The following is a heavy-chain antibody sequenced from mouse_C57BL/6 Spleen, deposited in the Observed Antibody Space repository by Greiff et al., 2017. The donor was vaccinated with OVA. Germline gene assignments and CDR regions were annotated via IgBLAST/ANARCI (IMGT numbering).Heavy chain of an antibody. CDR3: AREGGLGHEDWFAY. Sequence: QVQLQQPGAELVKPGASVKLSCKASGYTFTSYWMHWVKQRPGQGLEWIGMIHPNSGSTNYNEKFKSKATLTVDKSSSTAYMQLSSLTSEDSAVYYCAREGGLGHEDWFAYWGQGTLVTVSA. D-gene: IGHD4-1*01. V-gene: IGHV1-64*01. CDR2: IHPNSGST. J-gene: IGHJ3*01. CDR1: GYTFTSYW.